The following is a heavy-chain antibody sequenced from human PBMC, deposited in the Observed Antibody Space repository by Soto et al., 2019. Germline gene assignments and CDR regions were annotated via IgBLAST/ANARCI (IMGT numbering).Heavy chain of an antibody. D-gene: IGHD1-1*01. CDR3: ARRFSGTGRYFDY. Sequence: QVQLQQWGAGLLKPSETLSLSCAVYGASFSGYYWNWIRQPPGKGLEWIGEINQSGSTNYSPSLKTRVTISVDTSKKQFSLRVSSVTAADTAVYYCARRFSGTGRYFDYWGQGTLVTASS. CDR1: GASFSGYY. J-gene: IGHJ4*02. V-gene: IGHV4-34*02. CDR2: INQSGST.